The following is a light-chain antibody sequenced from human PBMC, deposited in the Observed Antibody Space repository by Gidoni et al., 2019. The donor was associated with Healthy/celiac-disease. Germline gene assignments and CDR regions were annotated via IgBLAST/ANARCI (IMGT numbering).Light chain of an antibody. CDR1: NSNIGRNY. Sequence: QSVLTQPPSASGTPGQRVTISCSGSNSNIGRNYVYWYQQLPGTAPKLLIYRNNQRPSRVPDRFSGSKSGTSASLAISGLRSEDEADYYCVGWDDSLSGPVFGGGTKLTVL. CDR2: RNN. V-gene: IGLV1-47*01. CDR3: VGWDDSLSGPV. J-gene: IGLJ3*02.